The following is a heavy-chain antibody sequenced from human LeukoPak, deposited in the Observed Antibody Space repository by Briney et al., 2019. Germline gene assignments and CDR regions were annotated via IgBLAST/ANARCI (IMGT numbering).Heavy chain of an antibody. Sequence: SVKVSCKASGGTFSSYAISWVRQAPGQGLEWMGGIIPIFGTANYAQKFQGRVSFTTDESTSTAYMELSGLTSEDTAVYYFVAQLVDAPPTFDYWGQGTLVTVSS. CDR3: VAQLVDAPPTFDY. CDR2: IIPIFGTA. D-gene: IGHD1-1*01. CDR1: GGTFSSYA. V-gene: IGHV1-69*05. J-gene: IGHJ4*02.